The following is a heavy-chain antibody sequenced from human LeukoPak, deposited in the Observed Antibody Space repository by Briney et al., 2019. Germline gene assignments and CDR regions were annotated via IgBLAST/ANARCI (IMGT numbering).Heavy chain of an antibody. CDR3: AVATGYSSGWYYPYPYYFDY. D-gene: IGHD6-19*01. Sequence: PSETLSLTCTVSGGSISSSSYYWGWIRQPPGKGLEWIGSIYYSGSTYYNPSLKSRVTISVDTSKNQFSLKLSSVTAADTAVYYCAVATGYSSGWYYPYPYYFDYWGQGTLVTVSS. J-gene: IGHJ4*02. V-gene: IGHV4-39*01. CDR1: GGSISSSSYY. CDR2: IYYSGST.